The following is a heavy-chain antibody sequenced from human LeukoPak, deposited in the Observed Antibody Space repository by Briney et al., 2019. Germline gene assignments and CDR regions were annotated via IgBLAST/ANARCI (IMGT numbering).Heavy chain of an antibody. D-gene: IGHD6-19*01. CDR2: IKQDGSEK. V-gene: IGHV3-7*03. CDR1: GFTFSSYW. CDR3: ARGTRWLAYYFDY. Sequence: GGSLRLSCAASGFTFSSYWMSWVRQAPGKGLEWVANIKQDGSEKYYVDSVKGRFTISRDNSKNSLYLQMNSLRAEDTAVYYCARGTRWLAYYFDYWGRGTLVTVSS. J-gene: IGHJ4*02.